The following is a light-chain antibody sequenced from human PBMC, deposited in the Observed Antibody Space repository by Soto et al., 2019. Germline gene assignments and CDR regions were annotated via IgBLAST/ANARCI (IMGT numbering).Light chain of an antibody. CDR2: EVS. J-gene: IGLJ2*01. Sequence: QSALTQPASVSGSPGQSITISCTGTSSDVGGYNYVSWYQQHPGKAPKLMIYEVSNRPSGVSNRFSGSKSGNTASLTISGLQAEDEADYYCGSYTSSSTLVLGGGTKLTVL. CDR1: SSDVGGYNY. CDR3: GSYTSSSTLV. V-gene: IGLV2-14*01.